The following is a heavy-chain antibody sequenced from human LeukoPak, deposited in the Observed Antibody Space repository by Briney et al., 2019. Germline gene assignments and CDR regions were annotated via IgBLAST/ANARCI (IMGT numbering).Heavy chain of an antibody. CDR3: GRVVSGKGDY. V-gene: IGHV3-21*01. CDR2: VSSGSSYI. CDR1: GFTFSSYN. D-gene: IGHD2-15*01. Sequence: PGGSLRLSCAASGFTFSSYNMNWDRQAPRKGLEWVSSVSSGSSYIYYADSVKGRFTISRDNAKDSLYLQMNRLRDEDTAVYYCGRVVSGKGDYWAQGTLVIVSS. J-gene: IGHJ4*02.